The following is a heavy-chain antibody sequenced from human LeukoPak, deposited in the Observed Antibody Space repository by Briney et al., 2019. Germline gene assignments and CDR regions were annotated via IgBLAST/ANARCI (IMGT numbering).Heavy chain of an antibody. CDR1: GFTFSSYA. D-gene: IGHD1-26*01. CDR2: ISYDGSNK. Sequence: PGGSLRLSCAASGFTFSSYAMHWVRQAPGKGLEWVAVISYDGSNKYYADSVKGRFTISRDNSKNTLYLQMNSLRDEDTAVYYCARAGKWELPLYAFDIWGQGTMVTVSS. V-gene: IGHV3-30-3*01. J-gene: IGHJ3*02. CDR3: ARAGKWELPLYAFDI.